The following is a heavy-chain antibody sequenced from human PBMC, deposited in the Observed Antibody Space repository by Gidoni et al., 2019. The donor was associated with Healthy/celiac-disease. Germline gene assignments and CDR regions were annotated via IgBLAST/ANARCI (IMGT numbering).Heavy chain of an antibody. D-gene: IGHD2-15*01. V-gene: IGHV1-69*01. J-gene: IGHJ6*02. CDR1: GGPFSSYA. CDR3: ARNLYCSGGSCYKGYYYYGMDV. CDR2: IIPILGTA. Sequence: QVQLVQSGAAVKKPGSSVKVSCKASGGPFSSYAISWVRQAPGQGLEWMGGIIPILGTANYAQKFQGRVTITADESTSTAYMELSSLRSEDTAVYYCARNLYCSGGSCYKGYYYYGMDVWGQGTTVTVSS.